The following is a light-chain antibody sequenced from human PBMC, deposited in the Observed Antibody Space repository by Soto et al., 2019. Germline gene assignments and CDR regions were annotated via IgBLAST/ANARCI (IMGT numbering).Light chain of an antibody. Sequence: DIQMTQSPSSLSASVVDRVTITCRASQSISSYLNWYQLKPGKAPKRLIYAASSLQSGVPSRFSGSGSGTDFTLTISSLQPEDFATYYCQQYNSYPLTFGGGTKVDIK. J-gene: IGKJ4*01. CDR2: AAS. V-gene: IGKV1-16*01. CDR1: QSISSY. CDR3: QQYNSYPLT.